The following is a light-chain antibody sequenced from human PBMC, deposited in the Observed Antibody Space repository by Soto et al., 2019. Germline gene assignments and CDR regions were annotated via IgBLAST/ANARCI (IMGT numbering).Light chain of an antibody. J-gene: IGKJ1*01. CDR2: DTS. V-gene: IGKV3-20*01. Sequence: ELVMTQSQTTMSVSPGERATVSCRARQSLTNSFIAWYQQKPGQAPRLLIYDTSSRAAGIPDRFSGSGSGTDVTLTISRREPEDFAVFYCQQYGTSEIIFGQGTKVDIK. CDR3: QQYGTSEII. CDR1: QSLTNSF.